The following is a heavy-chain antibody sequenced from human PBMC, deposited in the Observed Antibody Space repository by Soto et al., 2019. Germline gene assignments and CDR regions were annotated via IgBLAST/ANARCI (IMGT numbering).Heavy chain of an antibody. CDR1: GASISSYY. CDR2: LYYTGIT. V-gene: IGHV4-59*01. J-gene: IGHJ6*02. Sequence: SETLSLTCTVSGASISSYYWSWIRQPPGKGLEWIGYLYYTGITNYNPSLKSRVTISVDTSRNQFSLNVSSVTAADTAVYYCARVGDGYNYRSLYYGMDVWGQGTTVTVSS. CDR3: ARVGDGYNYRSLYYGMDV. D-gene: IGHD5-12*01.